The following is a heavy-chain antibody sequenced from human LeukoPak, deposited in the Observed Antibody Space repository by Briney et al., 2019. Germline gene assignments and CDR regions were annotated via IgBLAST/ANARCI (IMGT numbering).Heavy chain of an antibody. CDR1: GFTFSSYA. J-gene: IGHJ5*01. Sequence: GGSLRLSCAASGFTFSSYAMTWVRQAPGKGLEWVSAISGSGGSTYYADSVKGRFTISRDNSNNTLYLQMDSLRAEDTAVYYCAKSSYDFWSGENWFDPWGQGTTVTVSS. CDR3: AKSSYDFWSGENWFDP. D-gene: IGHD3/OR15-3a*01. CDR2: ISGSGGST. V-gene: IGHV3-23*01.